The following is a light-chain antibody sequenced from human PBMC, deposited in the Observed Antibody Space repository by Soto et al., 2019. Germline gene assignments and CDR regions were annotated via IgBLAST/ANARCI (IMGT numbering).Light chain of an antibody. CDR1: QGINSG. CDR3: QQSYSTPRT. J-gene: IGKJ5*01. V-gene: IGKV1-NL1*01. Sequence: DIQMAQSPSSVSASVGDRVSITCRASQGINSGLAWYQQRPGKAPKLLIFGASSLASGVPPRFSGSGFGTYFTLTITSLQPEDFATYYCQQSYSTPRTFGQGTRLEIK. CDR2: GAS.